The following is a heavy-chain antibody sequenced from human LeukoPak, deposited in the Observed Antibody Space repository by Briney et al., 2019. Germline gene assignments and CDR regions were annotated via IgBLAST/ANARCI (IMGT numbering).Heavy chain of an antibody. D-gene: IGHD6-13*01. CDR2: SQPTKPNSCTT. Sequence: GGSLSLSFAAFGLAIPNNPMDWVGQAPGRGMGWEGVSQPTKPNSCTTEYAASVKGRFTVSRDDSKNSLYLQLNSLKTEDTAVYYCVRVVTTSSGWYHFDNWGQGTLVTVSS. J-gene: IGHJ4*02. CDR1: GLAIPNNP. CDR3: VRVVTTSSGWYHFDN. V-gene: IGHV3-72*01.